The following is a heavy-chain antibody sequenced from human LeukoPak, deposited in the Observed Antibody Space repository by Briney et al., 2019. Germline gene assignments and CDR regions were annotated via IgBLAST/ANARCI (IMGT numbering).Heavy chain of an antibody. D-gene: IGHD3-10*01. Sequence: GESLKISCKGSGYSFTSYWIGWVRQMPGKGLEWMGIIYPGDSDTRYSPSFQGQVTISADKSISTAYLQWSSLKASDTAVYYCARLASGWYYGSGSYLGYWGQGTLVTVSS. CDR2: IYPGDSDT. V-gene: IGHV5-51*01. CDR1: GYSFTSYW. J-gene: IGHJ4*02. CDR3: ARLASGWYYGSGSYLGY.